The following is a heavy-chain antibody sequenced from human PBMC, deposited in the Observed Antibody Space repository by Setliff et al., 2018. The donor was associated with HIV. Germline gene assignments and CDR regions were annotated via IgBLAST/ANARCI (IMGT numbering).Heavy chain of an antibody. CDR2: IYTGGST. Sequence: GGSLRLSCAASGITFSNYAMNWIRQAPGKGLEWVSVIYTGGSTYYADSVKGRFTISRDDSNNTLYLQMTSLRAEDTAVYYCAGCGYGQYYAMDVWGQGTTVTVSS. CDR1: GITFSNYA. V-gene: IGHV3-66*01. J-gene: IGHJ6*02. CDR3: AGCGYGQYYAMDV. D-gene: IGHD5-12*01.